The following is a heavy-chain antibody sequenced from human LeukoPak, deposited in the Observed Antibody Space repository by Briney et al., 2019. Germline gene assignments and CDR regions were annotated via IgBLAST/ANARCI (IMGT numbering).Heavy chain of an antibody. D-gene: IGHD2-2*01. J-gene: IGHJ4*02. CDR1: GGSFSGYY. CDR3: ARGGVVVPAANPALDY. V-gene: IGHV4-34*01. Sequence: PSETLSLTCAVYGGSFSGYYWSWIRQPPGKGLEWIGEINHSGSTNYNPSLKSRVTISVDTSKNQFSLKLRSVTAADTAVYYCARGGVVVPAANPALDYWGQGTLVTVSS. CDR2: INHSGST.